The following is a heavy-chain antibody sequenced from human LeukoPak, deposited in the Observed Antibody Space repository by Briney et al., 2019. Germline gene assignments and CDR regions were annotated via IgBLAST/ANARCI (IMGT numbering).Heavy chain of an antibody. V-gene: IGHV4-34*01. CDR3: ASSGWYRGY. D-gene: IGHD6-19*01. J-gene: IGHJ4*02. Sequence: SETLSLTCAVYGGSFSGYYWSWIRQPPGKGLEWIGEINHSGSTNYNPSLKSRVTISVDTSKNQFSLKLTSVTAADTAVYYCASSGWYRGYWGQGTLVTVSS. CDR2: INHSGST. CDR1: GGSFSGYY.